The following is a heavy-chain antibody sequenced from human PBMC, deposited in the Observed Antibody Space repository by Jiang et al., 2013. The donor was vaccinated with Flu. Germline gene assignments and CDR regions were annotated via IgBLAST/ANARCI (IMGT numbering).Heavy chain of an antibody. D-gene: IGHD3-9*01. CDR1: GYTFTSYD. CDR2: MNPNSGNT. V-gene: IGHV1-8*01. CDR3: ARGEDILTGYFPNWFDP. J-gene: IGHJ5*02. Sequence: SGAEVKKPGASVKVSCKASGYTFTSYDINWVRQATGQGLEWMGWMNPNSGNTGYAQKFQGRVTMTRNTSISTAYMELSSLRSEDTAVYYCARGEDILTGYFPNWFDPWGQGTLVTVSS.